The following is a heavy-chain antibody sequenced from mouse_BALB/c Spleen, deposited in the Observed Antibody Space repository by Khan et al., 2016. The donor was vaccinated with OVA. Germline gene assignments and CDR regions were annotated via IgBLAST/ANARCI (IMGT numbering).Heavy chain of an antibody. CDR2: INYSGNT. D-gene: IGHD2-4*01. J-gene: IGHJ3*01. Sequence: EVKLVESGPGLVTPSQSLSLTCTVTGYSITSEYAWNWIRQFPGNKLEWMGYINYSGNTRFNPSIKSRTSITRDTSKNQFFLQLNSVTTEDTATYYCARKDYYDYDPFPYWGQGTLVTVSA. CDR1: GYSITSEYA. V-gene: IGHV3-2*02. CDR3: ARKDYYDYDPFPY.